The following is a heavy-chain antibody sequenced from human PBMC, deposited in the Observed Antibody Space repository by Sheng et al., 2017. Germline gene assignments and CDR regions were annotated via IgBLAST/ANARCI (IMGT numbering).Heavy chain of an antibody. J-gene: IGHJ6*03. D-gene: IGHD2-2*01. V-gene: IGHV1-69*10. CDR2: IIPILGIA. CDR1: GGTFSSYA. CDR3: ARALGQLLSIFVYYYYYMDV. Sequence: QVQLVQSGAEVKKPGSSVKVSCKASGGTFSSYAISWVRQAPGQGLEWMGGIIPILGIANYAQKFQGRVTITADKSTSTAYMELSSLRSEDTAVYYCARALGQLLSIFVYYYYYMDVWGQGTTVTVSS.